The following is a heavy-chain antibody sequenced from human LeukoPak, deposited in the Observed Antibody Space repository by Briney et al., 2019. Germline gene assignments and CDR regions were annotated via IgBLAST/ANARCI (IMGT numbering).Heavy chain of an antibody. Sequence: ASVKVSCKASGYTFTSYGISWVRQAPGQGLEWMGWISAYNGNTNYAQKLQGRVTMTTDTSTSTAYMELRSLRSDDTAVYYCARDQDNPYSGSYYLESGGRNYFDYWGQGTLVTVSS. CDR3: ARDQDNPYSGSYYLESGGRNYFDY. CDR1: GYTFTSYG. V-gene: IGHV1-18*01. CDR2: ISAYNGNT. J-gene: IGHJ4*02. D-gene: IGHD1-26*01.